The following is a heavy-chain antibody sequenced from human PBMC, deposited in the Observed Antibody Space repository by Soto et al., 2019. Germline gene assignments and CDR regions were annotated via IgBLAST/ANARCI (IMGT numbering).Heavy chain of an antibody. Sequence: SETLSLTCTVSGGSISDNDYYWNWIRQPPGKGLEWIGTISHTGATYYNPSLESRVAISVDTSRNQFSPKLSSVTAADTAVYFCARTYYYRSGTYFAWFDPWGQGTLVTVSS. CDR2: ISHTGAT. D-gene: IGHD3-10*01. V-gene: IGHV4-39*01. CDR3: ARTYYYRSGTYFAWFDP. CDR1: GGSISDNDYY. J-gene: IGHJ5*02.